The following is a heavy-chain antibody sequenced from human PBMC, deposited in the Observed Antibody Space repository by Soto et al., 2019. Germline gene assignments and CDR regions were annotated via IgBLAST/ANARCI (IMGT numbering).Heavy chain of an antibody. CDR2: IIPMLNIT. Sequence: SVKVSCKASGGTFSTYTIIWVRQAPGRGLEWMGRIIPMLNITNTAQSFQDRVTIIADKSTSTAYLELSTLRSDDTAMYFCTLGSWSAETFDIWGRGTMVTVSS. V-gene: IGHV1-69*02. CDR3: TLGSWSAETFDI. J-gene: IGHJ3*02. CDR1: GGTFSTYT. D-gene: IGHD6-13*01.